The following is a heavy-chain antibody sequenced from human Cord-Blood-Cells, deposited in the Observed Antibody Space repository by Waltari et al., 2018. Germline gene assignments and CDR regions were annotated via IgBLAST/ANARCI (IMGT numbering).Heavy chain of an antibody. V-gene: IGHV1-8*01. D-gene: IGHD2-8*02. CDR2: MNPDSGNT. CDR3: ARGPETWWLLDY. Sequence: QVPLVQSGAEVKKPGAQVTVSCKASGYTFTSYDINWGRQATGQGLEWMGWMNPDSGNTGYEQRFQARVTMTRNTSISTAYMELSSLRSEDTAGYYCARGPETWWLLDYWGQGTLVTVSS. CDR1: GYTFTSYD. J-gene: IGHJ4*02.